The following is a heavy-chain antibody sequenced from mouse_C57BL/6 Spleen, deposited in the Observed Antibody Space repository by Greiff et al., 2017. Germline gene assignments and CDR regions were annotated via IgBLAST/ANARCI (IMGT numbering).Heavy chain of an antibody. CDR2: IHPHSGST. CDR3: ARSGKSAMDY. CDR1: CYTFTSYW. J-gene: IGHJ4*01. Sequence: QVQLQQPGAELVKPGASVKLSCQASCYTFTSYWMHWVKQRPGQGLGWIGMIHPHSGSTNYNEKFKSKATLTVDKSSSTAYTQLSSLTSEDSAVYYCARSGKSAMDYWGQGTSVTVSS. D-gene: IGHD2-1*01. V-gene: IGHV1-64*01.